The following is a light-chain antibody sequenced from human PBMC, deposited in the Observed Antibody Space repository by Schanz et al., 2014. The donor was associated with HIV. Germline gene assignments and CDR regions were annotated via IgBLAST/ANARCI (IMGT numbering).Light chain of an antibody. J-gene: IGKJ1*01. V-gene: IGKV1-5*03. Sequence: DIQMTQSPSTLSASVGDRVTITCRASQSISNWLAWYQQKPGKAPKLLIYKASTLESGVPSSFSGSGSGAEFTLTISSLQPHDFETYYCQHYNTFSPGTFGQGTKVEIK. CDR3: QHYNTFSPGT. CDR1: QSISNW. CDR2: KAS.